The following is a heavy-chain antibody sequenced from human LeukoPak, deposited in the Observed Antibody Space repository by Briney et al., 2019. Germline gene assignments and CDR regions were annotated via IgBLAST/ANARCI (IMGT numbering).Heavy chain of an antibody. J-gene: IGHJ4*02. D-gene: IGHD5-12*01. Sequence: SETLSLTCTVSGGSISSGDYYWSWIRPPPGKDLEWIGYIYYSGSTYYNPSLKSRVTISVDTSKNQFSLKLSSVTAADTAVYYCAREEWLRGDYFDYWGQGTLVTVSS. CDR1: GGSISSGDYY. V-gene: IGHV4-30-4*01. CDR2: IYYSGST. CDR3: AREEWLRGDYFDY.